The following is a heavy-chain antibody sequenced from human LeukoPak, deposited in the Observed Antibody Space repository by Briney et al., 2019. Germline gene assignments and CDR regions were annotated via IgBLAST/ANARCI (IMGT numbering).Heavy chain of an antibody. J-gene: IGHJ6*02. CDR2: INHSGST. V-gene: IGHV4-34*01. D-gene: IGHD6-13*01. CDR3: ARQSGWAAAADYYYYYYGMDV. CDR1: RGSISSYY. Sequence: PSETLSLTCTVSRGSISSYYWSWIRQPPGKGLEWIGEINHSGSTNYNPSLKSRVTISVDTSKSQFSLKLSSVTAADTAVYYCARQSGWAAAADYYYYYYGMDVWGQGTTVTVSS.